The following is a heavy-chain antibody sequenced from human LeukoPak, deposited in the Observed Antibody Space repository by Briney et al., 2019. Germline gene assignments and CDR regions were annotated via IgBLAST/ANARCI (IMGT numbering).Heavy chain of an antibody. J-gene: IGHJ4*02. Sequence: SETLSLTCTVSGGSISSNSYYWGWIRQPPGKGLEWIGSIFYSGSTYYNPSLKSRVTISVDTAKNQFSLKLSSVTAADTAVYYCARNIVVVPAAVDYWGQGTLVTVSS. D-gene: IGHD2-2*01. V-gene: IGHV4-39*07. CDR2: IFYSGST. CDR3: ARNIVVVPAAVDY. CDR1: GGSISSNSYY.